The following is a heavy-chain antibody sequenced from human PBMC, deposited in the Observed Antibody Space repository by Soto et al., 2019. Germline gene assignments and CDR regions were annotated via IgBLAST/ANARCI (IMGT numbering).Heavy chain of an antibody. J-gene: IGHJ6*02. CDR1: GYTFTSYA. CDR2: INAGNGNT. CDR3: ARDHRTTGTTLSGYYGMDV. Sequence: GASVKVSCKASGYTFTSYAMHWVRQAPGQRLEWMGWINAGNGNTEYSQKFQGRVTITRDTSASTAYMELSSLRSEDTAVYYCARDHRTTGTTLSGYYGMDVWGQGTTVTVSS. V-gene: IGHV1-3*01. D-gene: IGHD1-1*01.